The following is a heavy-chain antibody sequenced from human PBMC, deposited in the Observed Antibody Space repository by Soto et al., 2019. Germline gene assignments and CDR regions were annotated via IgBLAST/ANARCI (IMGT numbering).Heavy chain of an antibody. CDR3: SSSSSTSCCGFDY. D-gene: IGHD2-2*01. CDR1: GGSFSGYY. V-gene: IGHV4-34*01. CDR2: INHSGST. J-gene: IGHJ4*02. Sequence: QVQLQQWGAGLLKPSETLSLTCAVYGGSFSGYYWSWIRQPPGKGLEWIGEINHSGSTNYNPSLNSRVTISVDPSKNQFSLKLSSVTAADTAVYYYSSSSSTSCCGFDYWGQGTLVTVSS.